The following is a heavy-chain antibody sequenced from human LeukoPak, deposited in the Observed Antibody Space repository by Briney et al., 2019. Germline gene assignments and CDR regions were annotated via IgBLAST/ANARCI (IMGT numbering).Heavy chain of an antibody. CDR1: GLTFNNYA. D-gene: IGHD2-2*01. CDR3: AREPREYCSRIACPNWFES. J-gene: IGHJ5*01. CDR2: LSASGGTT. V-gene: IGHV3-23*01. Sequence: GGSLRLSCAASGLTFNNYAMSWVRQAPGEGLDWVSALSASGGTTYYADSVKGRFTISRDNSENTLYLQMNSLRAEDTAVYYCAREPREYCSRIACPNWFESWGQGTLVTVSS.